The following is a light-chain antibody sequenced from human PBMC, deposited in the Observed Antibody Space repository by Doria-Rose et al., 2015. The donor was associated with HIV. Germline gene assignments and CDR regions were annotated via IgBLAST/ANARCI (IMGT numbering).Light chain of an antibody. CDR3: HQYGTSWT. V-gene: IGKV3-20*01. CDR1: QSFRCTY. CDR2: DGF. Sequence: TQSPGTLSLSPGERATLSCRASQSFRCTYLAWYQQKPGQAPSLLIYDGFTRATGIPDRFSDSRAGTDFTLTINRLEPEDFALYYCHQYGTSWTFGQGTKVEI. J-gene: IGKJ1*01.